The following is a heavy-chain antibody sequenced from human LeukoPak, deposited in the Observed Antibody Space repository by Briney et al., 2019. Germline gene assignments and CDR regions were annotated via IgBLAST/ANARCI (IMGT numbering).Heavy chain of an antibody. CDR1: GGSISSYY. J-gene: IGHJ3*02. Sequence: SETLSLTCTVSGGSISSYYWSWIRQPPGKGLEWIGYIYTSGSTNYNPSLKSRVTISVDTSKNQFSLKLSSVTAADTAVYYCARRGRAVRPNYAFDIWGQGTMVTVSS. D-gene: IGHD6-6*01. CDR3: ARRGRAVRPNYAFDI. V-gene: IGHV4-4*09. CDR2: IYTSGST.